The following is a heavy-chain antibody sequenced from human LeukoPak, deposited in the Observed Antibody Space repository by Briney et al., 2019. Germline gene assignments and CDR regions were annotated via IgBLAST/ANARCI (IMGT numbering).Heavy chain of an antibody. D-gene: IGHD3-16*02. CDR3: ARGSRVYVWGSYRSNWFDP. CDR2: INHSGST. Sequence: SETLSLTCTVSGGSISGYYWSWIRQPPGKGLEWIGEINHSGSTNYNPSLKSRVTISVDTSKNQFSLKLSSVTAADTAVYYCARGSRVYVWGSYRSNWFDPWGQGTLVTVSS. J-gene: IGHJ5*02. CDR1: GGSISGYY. V-gene: IGHV4-34*01.